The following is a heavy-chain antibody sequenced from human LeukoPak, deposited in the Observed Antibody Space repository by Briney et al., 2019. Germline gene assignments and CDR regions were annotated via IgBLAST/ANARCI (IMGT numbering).Heavy chain of an antibody. CDR1: GGSFSGYY. CDR2: INHSGST. J-gene: IGHJ4*02. D-gene: IGHD1-1*01. V-gene: IGHV4-34*01. CDR3: ARVPYYFDY. Sequence: SETLSLTCAVYGGSFSGYYWSWIRQPPGKGLEWIGEINHSGSTNYNPSLKSRVTISVDTSKNQFSLKLSSVTAADTAVYYCARVPYYFDYWGQGTLVTVSS.